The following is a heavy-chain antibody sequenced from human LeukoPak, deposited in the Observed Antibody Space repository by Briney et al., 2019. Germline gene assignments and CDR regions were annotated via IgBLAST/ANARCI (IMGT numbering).Heavy chain of an antibody. Sequence: SVKVSCKASGGTFSSYAISWVRQAPGQGLEWMGRIIPILGIANYAQKFQGRVTMTIDTSTSTAYMELRSLRSDDTAVYYCARDLRVVATPGFDYWGQGTLVTVSS. CDR2: IIPILGIA. CDR3: ARDLRVVATPGFDY. V-gene: IGHV1-69*04. CDR1: GGTFSSYA. J-gene: IGHJ4*02. D-gene: IGHD2-15*01.